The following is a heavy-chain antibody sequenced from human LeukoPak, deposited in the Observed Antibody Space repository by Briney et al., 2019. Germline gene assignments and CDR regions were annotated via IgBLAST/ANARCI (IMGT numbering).Heavy chain of an antibody. D-gene: IGHD5-12*01. CDR1: GFTFSSCG. J-gene: IGHJ4*02. V-gene: IGHV3-30*18. CDR3: AKDEVNSGYDFYFDY. Sequence: PGGSLRLSCAASGFTFSSCGMHWGRQAPGKGLEWVAVISYDESNKYYADSVKGRFTISRDNSKNTLYLQMNSLRAEDTAVYYCAKDEVNSGYDFYFDYWGQGTLVTVSS. CDR2: ISYDESNK.